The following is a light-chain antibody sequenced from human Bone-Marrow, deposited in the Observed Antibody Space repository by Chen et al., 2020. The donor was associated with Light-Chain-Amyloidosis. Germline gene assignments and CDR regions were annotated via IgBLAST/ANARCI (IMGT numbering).Light chain of an antibody. J-gene: IGLJ2*01. Sequence: QSVLTQPASVSGSPGQSITISCTGTTSDVGGYNYVSWYQQYPGKAPKPMISEVIDRPSGVSNRFSGSKSGDTASLTISGLQAEDEADYYCSSYTSIGKVVFGGGTTVTVL. CDR3: SSYTSIGKVV. CDR2: EVI. V-gene: IGLV2-14*01. CDR1: TSDVGGYNY.